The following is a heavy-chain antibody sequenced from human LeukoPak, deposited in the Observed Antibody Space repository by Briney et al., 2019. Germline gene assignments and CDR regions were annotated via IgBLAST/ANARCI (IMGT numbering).Heavy chain of an antibody. D-gene: IGHD3-10*01. CDR3: ARGGRRTHYYGSGTGGYFAL. J-gene: IGHJ2*01. CDR1: GGSFSDYY. V-gene: IGHV4-34*01. CDR2: INHSGST. Sequence: PSETLPLTCAVYGGSFSDYYWSWIRQPPGKGLEWIGEINHSGSTNNNPSLKSRLTMSVDTSKNQFSLKLSSVTAADTAVYYCARGGRRTHYYGSGTGGYFALWGRGTLVSVSS.